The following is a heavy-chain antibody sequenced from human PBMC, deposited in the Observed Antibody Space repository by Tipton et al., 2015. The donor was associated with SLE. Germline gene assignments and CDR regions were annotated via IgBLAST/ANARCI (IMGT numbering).Heavy chain of an antibody. CDR2: INHGGST. Sequence: TLSLTCSVSIDSLRTYYWSWVRQPPGEGLEWIGEINHGGSTNYNPSLKSRVTISVDTSKNQFSLKLSSVTAADTAVYYCAGDSSGSYYDRGGYYQLANRHFDLWGRGILVSVSS. CDR3: AGDSSGSYYDRGGYYQLANRHFDL. D-gene: IGHD3-22*01. J-gene: IGHJ4*02. CDR1: IDSLRTYY. V-gene: IGHV4-34*01.